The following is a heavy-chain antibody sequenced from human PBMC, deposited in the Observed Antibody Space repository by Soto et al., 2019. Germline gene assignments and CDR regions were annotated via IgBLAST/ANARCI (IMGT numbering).Heavy chain of an antibody. J-gene: IGHJ4*02. V-gene: IGHV4-59*01. CDR2: IYYSGST. CDR3: ARSIVDIVATNLGYYFDY. Sequence: SETLSLTCTVSGGSISSYYWSWILQPPWKGLEWIGYIYYSGSTNYNPSLKSRVTISVDTSKNQFSLKLSSVTAADTAVYYCARSIVDIVATNLGYYFDYWGQGTLVTVSS. CDR1: GGSISSYY. D-gene: IGHD5-12*01.